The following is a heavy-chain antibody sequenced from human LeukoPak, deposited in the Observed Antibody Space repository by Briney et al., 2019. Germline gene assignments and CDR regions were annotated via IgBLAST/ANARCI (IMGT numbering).Heavy chain of an antibody. D-gene: IGHD3-10*01. J-gene: IGHJ4*02. Sequence: GASVEVSCKASGYTFTGYYMHWVRQAPGQGLEWMGWINPNSGGTNYAQKFQGRVTMTRDTSISTAYMELSRLRSDDTAVYYCARVVVRGVIKGLWDYWGQGTLVTVSS. CDR2: INPNSGGT. CDR1: GYTFTGYY. V-gene: IGHV1-2*02. CDR3: ARVVVRGVIKGLWDY.